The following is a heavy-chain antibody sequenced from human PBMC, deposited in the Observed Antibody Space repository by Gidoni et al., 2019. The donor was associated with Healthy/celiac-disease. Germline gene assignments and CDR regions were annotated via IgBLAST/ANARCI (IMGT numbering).Heavy chain of an antibody. Sequence: QVQLQQWGAGLLKPSETLSLTCAVYGGSFSGYYWSWIRQPPGKGLEWIGEINHSGSTNYNPSLKSRVTISVDTSKNQFSLKLSSVTAADTAVYYCARIYKRVGYCSSTSCYGILGAFDIWGQGTMVTVSS. D-gene: IGHD2-2*01. CDR3: ARIYKRVGYCSSTSCYGILGAFDI. CDR2: INHSGST. J-gene: IGHJ3*02. CDR1: GGSFSGYY. V-gene: IGHV4-34*01.